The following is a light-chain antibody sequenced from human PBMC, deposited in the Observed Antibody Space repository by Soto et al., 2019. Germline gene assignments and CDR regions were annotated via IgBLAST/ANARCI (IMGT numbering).Light chain of an antibody. CDR3: QHYNSCPWT. V-gene: IGKV1-5*03. Sequence: DVRMTQSPSTLSGSVGDRVTITCRASQTISSWLAWYQQKPGKAPKLLIYKASTLKSGVPSRFSGSGSGTEFTLTINMLQPDDFATYYCQHYNSCPWTLGQGTKVDIK. CDR2: KAS. CDR1: QTISSW. J-gene: IGKJ1*01.